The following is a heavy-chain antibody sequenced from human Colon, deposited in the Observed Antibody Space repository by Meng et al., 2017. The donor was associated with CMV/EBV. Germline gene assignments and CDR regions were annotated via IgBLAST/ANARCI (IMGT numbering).Heavy chain of an antibody. CDR2: INTLENSI. J-gene: IGHJ6*02. CDR1: GFTFSNYE. D-gene: IGHD6-13*01. Sequence: GGSLRLSCAVSGFTFSNYEMNWVRQAPGKGLEWVAYINTLENSIFYADSVKGRFTISRDNAKNSLHLQMNSLRVEDSAIYYCARTPGSSPAGGDGMDVWGQGTTVTVSS. V-gene: IGHV3-48*03. CDR3: ARTPGSSPAGGDGMDV.